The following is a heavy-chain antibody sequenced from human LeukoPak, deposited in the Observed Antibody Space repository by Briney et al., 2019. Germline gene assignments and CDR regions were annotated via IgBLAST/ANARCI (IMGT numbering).Heavy chain of an antibody. J-gene: IGHJ5*02. CDR1: GFTFSSYA. CDR2: ISGSGGST. Sequence: GGFLRLSCAASGFTFSSYAMSWVRQAPGKGLEWVSAISGSGGSTYYADSVKGRFTISRDNSKNTLYLQMNSLRAEDTAVYYCAKKCRSGGWFDPWGQGTLVTVSS. V-gene: IGHV3-23*01. D-gene: IGHD2-15*01. CDR3: AKKCRSGGWFDP.